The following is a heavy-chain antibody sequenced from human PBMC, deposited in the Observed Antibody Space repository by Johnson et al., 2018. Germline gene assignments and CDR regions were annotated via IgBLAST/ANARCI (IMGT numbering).Heavy chain of an antibody. CDR2: ISSIFGTA. J-gene: IGHJ6*02. Sequence: QVQLVQSGAEVKKPGSSVKVSCKTSGGTFSSYAIRWVRQAPGQGLEWMGGISSIFGTANYAQTFQGRATINADESTSTAYMELSSLRSEGTAVYYGARGSTGGPYGMDVWGQGTTVSVSS. V-gene: IGHV1-69*12. CDR1: GGTFSSYA. CDR3: ARGSTGGPYGMDV. D-gene: IGHD2-8*02.